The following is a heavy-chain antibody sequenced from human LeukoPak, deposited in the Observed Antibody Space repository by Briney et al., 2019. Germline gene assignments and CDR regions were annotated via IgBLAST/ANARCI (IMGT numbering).Heavy chain of an antibody. Sequence: GGSLRLSCAASGFTFSSYWMSWVRQAPGKGLEWVANIIQDGSEKYYVDSVKGRFTISRDNAKNSLYLQMNSLRAEDTAVYYCARVGGDDYFDYWGQGTLVTDSS. CDR1: GFTFSSYW. CDR2: IIQDGSEK. D-gene: IGHD4-17*01. V-gene: IGHV3-7*01. J-gene: IGHJ4*02. CDR3: ARVGGDDYFDY.